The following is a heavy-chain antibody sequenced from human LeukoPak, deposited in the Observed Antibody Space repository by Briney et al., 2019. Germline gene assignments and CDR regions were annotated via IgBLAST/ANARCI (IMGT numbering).Heavy chain of an antibody. CDR3: AKDRGSYGYLADDAFDI. J-gene: IGHJ3*02. D-gene: IGHD5-18*01. V-gene: IGHV3-30-3*02. CDR2: ISYDGSNK. Sequence: GGSLRLSCAASGLTFSSYAMHWVRQAPGKGLEWVAVISYDGSNKYYADSVKGRFTISRDNSKNTLYLQMNSLRAEDTAIYYCAKDRGSYGYLADDAFDIWGQGTMVTVSS. CDR1: GLTFSSYA.